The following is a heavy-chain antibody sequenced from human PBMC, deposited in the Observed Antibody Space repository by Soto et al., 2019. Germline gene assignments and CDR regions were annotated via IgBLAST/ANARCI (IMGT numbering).Heavy chain of an antibody. J-gene: IGHJ3*02. CDR2: MNPNSGNT. CDR1: GYTFTSYD. CDR3: ARGHYCDTSGHYVFAPYGT. D-gene: IGHD3-22*01. Sequence: QVQLVQSGAEVKKPGASVKVSCKASGYTFTSYDIAWVRQATGQGLEWMAWMNPNSGNTGYAQKIQGRVTMTRDTSASIDYMELSGLTSEDTAVYYCARGHYCDTSGHYVFAPYGTWGQGTQVTVSS. V-gene: IGHV1-8*01.